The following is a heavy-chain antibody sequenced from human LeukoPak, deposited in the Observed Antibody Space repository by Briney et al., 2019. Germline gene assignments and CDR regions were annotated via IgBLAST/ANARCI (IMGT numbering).Heavy chain of an antibody. V-gene: IGHV3-66*01. CDR2: IYSGGST. CDR1: GFTFSSYG. Sequence: LGGSLRLSCAASGFTFSSYGMHWVRQAPGKGLEWVSVIYSGGSTYYADSVKGRFTISRDNSKNTLYLQMNSLRAEDTAVYYCAREGSSSPDPYYYYYGMDVWGQGTTVTVSS. D-gene: IGHD6-6*01. J-gene: IGHJ6*02. CDR3: AREGSSSPDPYYYYYGMDV.